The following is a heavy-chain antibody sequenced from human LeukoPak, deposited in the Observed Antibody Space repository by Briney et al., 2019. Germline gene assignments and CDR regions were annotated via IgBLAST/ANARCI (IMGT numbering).Heavy chain of an antibody. V-gene: IGHV3-21*01. Sequence: GGSLRLPCAPCGHTLSKYSMNWVRQAPGKGLEWVSSISSSSSYIYYADSVKGRFTISRDHAKNSLYLQMNSLRAEDTAVYYCACGRDGYSYVPMTDNYWGQGTLVTVSS. J-gene: IGHJ4*02. D-gene: IGHD5-24*01. CDR3: ACGRDGYSYVPMTDNY. CDR2: ISSSSSYI. CDR1: GHTLSKYS.